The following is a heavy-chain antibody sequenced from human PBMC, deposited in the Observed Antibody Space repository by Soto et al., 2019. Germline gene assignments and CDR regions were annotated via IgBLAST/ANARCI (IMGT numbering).Heavy chain of an antibody. J-gene: IGHJ3*01. CDR3: ARSPGGYYID. V-gene: IGHV3-74*01. CDR2: INTDGSST. D-gene: IGHD3-9*01. CDR1: GFSFSSYW. Sequence: EVQLVESGGGLVQPGGSLRLSCADSGFSFSSYWMHWVCQGPGKGLVWVSRINTDGSSTNYADSVKGRFTISRDNAKNTVYLQMNSLRAEDTAVYYCARSPGGYYIDWGQGTMVTVSS.